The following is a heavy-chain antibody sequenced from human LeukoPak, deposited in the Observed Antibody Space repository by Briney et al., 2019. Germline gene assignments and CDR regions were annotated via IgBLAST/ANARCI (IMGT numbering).Heavy chain of an antibody. J-gene: IGHJ4*02. D-gene: IGHD2-15*01. CDR1: GFTFSSYG. V-gene: IGHV3-23*01. CDR3: AKGGRGSWLLDY. CDR2: ISGSGGST. Sequence: GGSLRLSCAASGFTFSSYGMSWVRQAPGKGLEWVSAISGSGGSTYYADSVKGRFTISRDNSKNTLYLQMNSLRAEDTAVYYCAKGGRGSWLLDYWGQGTLVTVSS.